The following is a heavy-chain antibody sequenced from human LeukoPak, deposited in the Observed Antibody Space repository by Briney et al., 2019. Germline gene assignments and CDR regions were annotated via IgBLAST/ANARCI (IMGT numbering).Heavy chain of an antibody. D-gene: IGHD6-19*01. CDR1: GGSISSYY. CDR2: IYYSGST. Sequence: PSETLSLTCTVSGGSISSYYWSWIRQPPGKGLEWIGYIYYSGSTYCNPSLKSRVTISVDTSKNLFSLKLSSVTAADTAVYYCARGRPGQWLVVDYWGQGTLVTVSS. V-gene: IGHV4-59*12. CDR3: ARGRPGQWLVVDY. J-gene: IGHJ4*02.